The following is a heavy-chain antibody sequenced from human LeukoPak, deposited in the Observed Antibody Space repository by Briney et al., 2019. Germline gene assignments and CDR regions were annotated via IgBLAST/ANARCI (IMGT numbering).Heavy chain of an antibody. D-gene: IGHD1-26*01. Sequence: SETLSLTCTVSGGSISSYYWSWIRQPPGKGLEWIGYIYYSGSNNYNPSLKSRVTISVDTSKNQFSLKQSSVTAADTAVYYCARGRRRIVGATFAWFDPWGQGTLVTVSS. CDR3: ARGRRRIVGATFAWFDP. J-gene: IGHJ5*02. V-gene: IGHV4-59*01. CDR1: GGSISSYY. CDR2: IYYSGSN.